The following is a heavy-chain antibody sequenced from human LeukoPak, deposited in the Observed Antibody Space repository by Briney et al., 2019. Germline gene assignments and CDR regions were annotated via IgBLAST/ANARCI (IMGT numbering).Heavy chain of an antibody. Sequence: PSETLSLTCTVSGASITSGAYYWTWIRQHPEEGLEWIGYSSYSGSAYYNPSLKSRVTISVDTSKSQFSLKLSSVTAADTAVYYCARYYSASSRCPGVDYWGQGTLVTVSS. CDR2: SSYSGSA. J-gene: IGHJ4*02. V-gene: IGHV4-31*03. CDR1: GASITSGAYY. D-gene: IGHD3-22*01. CDR3: ARYYSASSRCPGVDY.